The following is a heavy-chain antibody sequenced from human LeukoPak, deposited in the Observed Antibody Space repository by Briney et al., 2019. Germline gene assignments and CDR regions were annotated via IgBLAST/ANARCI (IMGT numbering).Heavy chain of an antibody. V-gene: IGHV4-34*01. CDR2: INHSGST. J-gene: IGHJ4*02. Sequence: SETLSLTCTVSGGSFSGYYWSWIRQPPGKGLEWIGEINHSGSTNYNLSLKSRVTISVDTSKNQFSLKLSSVTAADTAVYYCARGRGVRGPWDYWGQGTLVTVSS. CDR1: GGSFSGYY. D-gene: IGHD3-10*01. CDR3: ARGRGVRGPWDY.